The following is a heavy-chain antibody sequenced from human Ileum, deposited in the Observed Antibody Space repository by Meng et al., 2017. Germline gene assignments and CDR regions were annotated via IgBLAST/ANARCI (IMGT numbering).Heavy chain of an antibody. V-gene: IGHV4-4*02. CDR1: SGSISSNTY. Sequence: QVQLQESGPGLVRPSGTRSPTCAVSSGSISSNTYWSWVRQPPGKGLEWIGQISHSGSAYYNPSLKSRVTMSVDKSKSQFSLMLTSVTAADTAIYYCARHGGYSQDFWGQGTLVTVSS. CDR3: ARHGGYSQDF. CDR2: ISHSGSA. J-gene: IGHJ4*02. D-gene: IGHD4-23*01.